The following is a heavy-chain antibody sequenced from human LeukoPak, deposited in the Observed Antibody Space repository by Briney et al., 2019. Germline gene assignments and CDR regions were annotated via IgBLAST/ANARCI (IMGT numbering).Heavy chain of an antibody. CDR2: ISSSGSTI. CDR3: ARGARGYYDNSAFDI. J-gene: IGHJ3*02. V-gene: IGHV3-11*04. CDR1: GFTFSDYY. Sequence: AGGSLRLSCAASGFTFSDYYMSWIRQAPGKGLEWVSYISSSGSTIYYADSVKGRFTISRDNAKNSLYLQMNSLRAEDTAVYYCARGARGYYDNSAFDIWGQGTMVTVSS. D-gene: IGHD3-22*01.